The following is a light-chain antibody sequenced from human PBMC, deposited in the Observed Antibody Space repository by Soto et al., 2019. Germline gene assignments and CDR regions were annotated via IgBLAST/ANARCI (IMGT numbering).Light chain of an antibody. J-gene: IGKJ1*01. CDR3: QQYLNSPRT. CDR1: QSISSY. CDR2: AAS. Sequence: DIQMTQSPSSLSASVGDRVTITCRASQSISSYLNWYQQKPGKAPKLLIYAASSLQSGVPSRFSGSGSGTDFTLTISSLQPEDFATYYCQQYLNSPRTFGQGTKVDIK. V-gene: IGKV1-39*01.